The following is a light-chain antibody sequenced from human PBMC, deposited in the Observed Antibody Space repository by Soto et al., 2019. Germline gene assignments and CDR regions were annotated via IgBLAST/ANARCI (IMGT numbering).Light chain of an antibody. J-gene: IGKJ5*01. CDR3: QQYYSIPIT. Sequence: DIVMTQSPDSLAVSLGERATINCKSSQSVLYNFNNKKYLAWYQQKPGPPPKLLIYWASTRESGVPDRFSGSGSGTDFTLTIGSLQAEDVAVYYCQQYYSIPITFGQGTRLEIK. V-gene: IGKV4-1*01. CDR1: QSVLYNFNNKKY. CDR2: WAS.